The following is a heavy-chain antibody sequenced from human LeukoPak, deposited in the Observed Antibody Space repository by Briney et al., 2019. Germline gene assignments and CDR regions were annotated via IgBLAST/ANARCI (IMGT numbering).Heavy chain of an antibody. CDR3: ARGISLYYYDSSGYSPAPFDY. CDR1: AGSISSYY. D-gene: IGHD3-22*01. Sequence: PSETLSLTCTGSAGSISSYYWSWIRPPPGKGLVWIGYIYYSGSTNYNPTLKSRVTISVDTSKNQFSLKLSSVTAADTAVYYCARGISLYYYDSSGYSPAPFDYWGQGTLVTVSS. CDR2: IYYSGST. J-gene: IGHJ4*02. V-gene: IGHV4-59*01.